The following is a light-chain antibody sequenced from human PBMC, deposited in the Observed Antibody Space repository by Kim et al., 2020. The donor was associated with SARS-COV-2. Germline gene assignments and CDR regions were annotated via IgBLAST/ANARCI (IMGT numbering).Light chain of an antibody. J-gene: IGKJ5*01. CDR2: DAS. V-gene: IGKV3-11*01. CDR3: QQRLNWPPIT. CDR1: HSVSKY. Sequence: PGERATLSCRAGHSVSKYLVWYQQNPGRPPRLLIYDASNRAPGIPARFSGSGSGTDFTLTITSLEPEDFAVYYCQQRLNWPPITFGEGTRLEIK.